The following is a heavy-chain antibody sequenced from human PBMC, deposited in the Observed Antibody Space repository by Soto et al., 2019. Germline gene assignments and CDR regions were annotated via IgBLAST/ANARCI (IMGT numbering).Heavy chain of an antibody. V-gene: IGHV4-34*01. CDR3: ATRGRFLYYFDY. CDR1: GGSFSGYY. Sequence: PSETLSLTCAVYGGSFSGYYWSWIRQPPGKGLEWIGEIKHSGSTNYNPSLKSRVTISADTSKNQFSLKLSSVTAADTAVYYCATRGRFLYYFDYWGQGTLVTVSS. CDR2: IKHSGST. J-gene: IGHJ4*02. D-gene: IGHD3-3*01.